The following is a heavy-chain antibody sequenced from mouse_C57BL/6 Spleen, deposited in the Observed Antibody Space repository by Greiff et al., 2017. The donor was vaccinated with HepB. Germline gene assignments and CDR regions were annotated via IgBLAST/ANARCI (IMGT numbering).Heavy chain of an antibody. D-gene: IGHD2-4*01. CDR2: IYPGDGDT. Sequence: QVQLKESGPELVKPGASVKISCKASGYAFSSSWMNWVKQRPGKGLEWIGRIYPGDGDTNYNGKFKGKATLTADKSSSTAYMQLSSLTSEDSAVYVWARWDYDYEYAMDYWGQGTAVTVSS. V-gene: IGHV1-82*01. CDR1: GYAFSSSW. CDR3: ARWDYDYEYAMDY. J-gene: IGHJ4*01.